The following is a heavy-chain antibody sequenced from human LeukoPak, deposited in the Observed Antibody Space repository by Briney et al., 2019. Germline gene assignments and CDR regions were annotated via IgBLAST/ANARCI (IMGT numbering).Heavy chain of an antibody. D-gene: IGHD6-13*01. CDR1: GFTFSSYS. CDR3: ARDLAAAGTVDY. V-gene: IGHV3-21*01. J-gene: IGHJ4*02. CDR2: ISSSSSYI. Sequence: GGSLRLSCAASGFTFSSYSMNWVHQAPGKGLEWVSSISSSSSYIYYADSVKGRFTISRDNAKNSLYLQMNSLRAEDTAVYYRARDLAAAGTVDYWGQGTLVTVSS.